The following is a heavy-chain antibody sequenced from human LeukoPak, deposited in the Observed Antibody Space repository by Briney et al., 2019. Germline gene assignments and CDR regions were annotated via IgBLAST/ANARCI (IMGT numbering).Heavy chain of an antibody. Sequence: GRSLRLSCAASRFTFRNYAMHWVRQAPGKGLEWVAVISSDGTNKDYADSVKGRFTISRDNAKNSLYLQMNSLRAEDTAVYYCARGSNYCSSISCHMNDWGQGTLVTVSS. CDR1: RFTFRNYA. V-gene: IGHV3-30*04. CDR3: ARGSNYCSSISCHMND. CDR2: ISSDGTNK. D-gene: IGHD2-2*02. J-gene: IGHJ4*02.